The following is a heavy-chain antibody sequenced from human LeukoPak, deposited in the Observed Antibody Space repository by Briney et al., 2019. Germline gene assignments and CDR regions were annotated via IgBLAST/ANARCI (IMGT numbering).Heavy chain of an antibody. CDR1: GGSISSSSYY. D-gene: IGHD2-2*01. J-gene: IGHJ4*02. CDR3: ARDSLASIVVVPAATDYFDY. V-gene: IGHV4-39*07. Sequence: PSETLSLTCTVSGGSISSSSYYWGWIRQPPGKGLEWIGSIYYSGSTYYNPSLKSRVTISVDTSKNQFSLKLSSVAAADTAVYYCARDSLASIVVVPAATDYFDYWGQGTLVTVSS. CDR2: IYYSGST.